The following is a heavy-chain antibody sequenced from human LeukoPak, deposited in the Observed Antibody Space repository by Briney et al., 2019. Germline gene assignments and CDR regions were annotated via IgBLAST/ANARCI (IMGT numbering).Heavy chain of an antibody. CDR2: ISGSGGST. V-gene: IGHV3-23*01. D-gene: IGHD3-3*01. CDR3: AKYATSGRLRGYFDY. Sequence: PGGSLRLSCAASGFTFSSYAMSWVRQAPGKGLEWVSAISGSGGSTYYADTVKGRFTISRDNSKNTLYLQMNSLRAEDTAVYYCAKYATSGRLRGYFDYWGQGTLVTVSS. CDR1: GFTFSSYA. J-gene: IGHJ4*02.